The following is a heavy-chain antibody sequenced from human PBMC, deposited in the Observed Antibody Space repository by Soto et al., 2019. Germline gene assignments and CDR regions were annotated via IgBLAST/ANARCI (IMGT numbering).Heavy chain of an antibody. V-gene: IGHV3-21*01. J-gene: IGHJ4*02. CDR1: GFTFSSYS. CDR3: AATAAAAIWVFDY. CDR2: ISSSSSYI. Sequence: PGGSLRLSCAASGFTFSSYSMNWVRQAPGKGLEWVSSISSSSSYIYYADSVKGRFTISRDNAKNSLYLQMNSLRAEDTAVYYCAATAAAAIWVFDYWGQGTLVTVSS. D-gene: IGHD6-13*01.